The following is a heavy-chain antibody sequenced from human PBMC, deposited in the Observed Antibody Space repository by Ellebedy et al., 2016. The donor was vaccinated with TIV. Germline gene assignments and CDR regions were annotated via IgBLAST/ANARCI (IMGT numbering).Heavy chain of an antibody. J-gene: IGHJ4*02. D-gene: IGHD2-2*01. CDR2: IKQDGSEK. CDR3: ARVVTAAADYFDY. V-gene: IGHV3-7*01. Sequence: PGGSLRLSCAASGFTFSSYWMSWVRQAPGKGLEWVANIKQDGSEKYYVDSVKGRFTISRDNAKNSLYLQMNILRAEDTAVYYCARVVTAAADYFDYWGQGTLVTVSS. CDR1: GFTFSSYW.